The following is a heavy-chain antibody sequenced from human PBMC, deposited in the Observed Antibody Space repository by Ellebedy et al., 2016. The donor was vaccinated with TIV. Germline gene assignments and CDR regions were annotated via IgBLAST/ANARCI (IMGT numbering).Heavy chain of an antibody. J-gene: IGHJ4*02. D-gene: IGHD3-9*01. CDR3: AKDGSLRYFDWFGDY. CDR2: ISGSSGST. Sequence: GGSLRLPCAASGFTFSSYAMSWVRQAPGKGLEWVSVISGSSGSTYYADSVKGRFTISRDNSKNTLYLQMNSLRAEDTAVYYCAKDGSLRYFDWFGDYWGQGTLVTVSS. CDR1: GFTFSSYA. V-gene: IGHV3-23*01.